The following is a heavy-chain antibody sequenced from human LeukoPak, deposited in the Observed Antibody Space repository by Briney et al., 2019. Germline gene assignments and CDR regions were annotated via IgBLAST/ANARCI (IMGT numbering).Heavy chain of an antibody. CDR1: GGSISSYY. J-gene: IGHJ5*02. Sequence: SETLSLTCTVSGGSISSYYWSWIRQPPGKGLEWIGYIYCSGSTNYNPSLKSRVTISVDTSKNQFSLKLSSVTAADTAVYYCARARGDILTGSNWFDPWGQGTLVTVSS. V-gene: IGHV4-59*01. CDR3: ARARGDILTGSNWFDP. D-gene: IGHD3-9*01. CDR2: IYCSGST.